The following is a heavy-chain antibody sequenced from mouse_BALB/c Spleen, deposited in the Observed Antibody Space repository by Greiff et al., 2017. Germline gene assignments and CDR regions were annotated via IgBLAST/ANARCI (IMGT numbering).Heavy chain of an antibody. CDR1: GYTFTSYW. CDR2: IDPSDSYT. J-gene: IGHJ2*01. Sequence: VQLQQPGAELVKPGASVKMSCKASGYTFTSYWMHWVKQRPGQGLEWIGVIDPSDSYTSYNQKFKGKATLTVDTSSSTAYMQLSSLTSEDSAVYYCTRRDYYGYYFDYWGQGTTLTVSS. CDR3: TRRDYYGYYFDY. D-gene: IGHD1-2*01. V-gene: IGHV1S127*01.